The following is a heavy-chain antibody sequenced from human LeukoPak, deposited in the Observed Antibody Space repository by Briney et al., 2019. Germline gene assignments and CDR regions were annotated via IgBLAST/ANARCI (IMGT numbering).Heavy chain of an antibody. Sequence: GGSLRLSCAASGFTFDDYSMHWIRQAPGKGLEWVSGISCNSVSIGYADSVKGRFTISRDNAKNSLYLQMNSLRAEDTALYYCAKGPPHYYDTSGPNWFDPWGQGTLVTVSS. CDR3: AKGPPHYYDTSGPNWFDP. V-gene: IGHV3-9*01. CDR1: GFTFDDYS. CDR2: ISCNSVSI. J-gene: IGHJ5*02. D-gene: IGHD3-22*01.